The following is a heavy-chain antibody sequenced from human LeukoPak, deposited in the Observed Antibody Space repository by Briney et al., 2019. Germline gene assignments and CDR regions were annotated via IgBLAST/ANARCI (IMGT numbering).Heavy chain of an antibody. CDR3: ARAPHCSSTSCYPQNWFDP. Sequence: SVKVSCKASGGTFSSYAISWVRQAPGQGLEWMGGIIPIFGTANYAQKFQGRVTITADESTSTAYMEPSSLRSEDTAVYYCARAPHCSSTSCYPQNWFDPWGQGTLVTVSS. D-gene: IGHD2-2*01. CDR2: IIPIFGTA. CDR1: GGTFSSYA. J-gene: IGHJ5*02. V-gene: IGHV1-69*13.